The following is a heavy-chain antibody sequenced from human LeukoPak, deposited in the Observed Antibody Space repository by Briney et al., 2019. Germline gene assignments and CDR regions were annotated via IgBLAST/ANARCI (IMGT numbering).Heavy chain of an antibody. CDR1: GYSFTSYW. J-gene: IGHJ6*02. D-gene: IGHD3-3*01. CDR3: ARHSSYYDFWSGPRAYGMDV. Sequence: GESLKISCKGSGYSFTSYWIGWVRQMPGKGLEWMGIIYPGDSDTRYSPSFQGQVTTSADKSISTAYLQWSSLKASDTAMYYCARHSSYYDFWSGPRAYGMDVWGQGTTVTVSS. CDR2: IYPGDSDT. V-gene: IGHV5-51*01.